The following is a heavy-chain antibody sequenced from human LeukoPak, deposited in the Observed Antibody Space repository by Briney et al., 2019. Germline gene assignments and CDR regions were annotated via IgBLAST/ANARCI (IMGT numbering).Heavy chain of an antibody. J-gene: IGHJ4*02. D-gene: IGHD3-3*01. CDR1: GGSSSGHY. CDR3: ASGQYYDLWSGYYVD. V-gene: IGHV4-34*01. CDR2: INHSGST. Sequence: PSETLSLTCAVYGGSSSGHYWSWIRQPPGKGLEWIREINHSGSTNYNPSLESRVTISVDTSKNHFSLKLSSVTAADTAVYYCASGQYYDLWSGYYVDWGQGTLVTVSA.